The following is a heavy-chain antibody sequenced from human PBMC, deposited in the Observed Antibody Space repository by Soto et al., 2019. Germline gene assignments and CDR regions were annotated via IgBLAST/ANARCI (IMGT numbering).Heavy chain of an antibody. CDR3: AKPSRYCSGGSCYYFDY. CDR1: GFTFSSYA. J-gene: IGHJ4*02. V-gene: IGHV3-23*01. Sequence: VQLLESGGGLVQPGGSLRLSCAASGFTFSSYAMSWVRQAPGKGLEWVSAISGSGGSTYYADSVKGRFTISRDNSKNTLYLQMNSLRAEDTAVYYCAKPSRYCSGGSCYYFDYWGQGTLVTVSS. CDR2: ISGSGGST. D-gene: IGHD2-15*01.